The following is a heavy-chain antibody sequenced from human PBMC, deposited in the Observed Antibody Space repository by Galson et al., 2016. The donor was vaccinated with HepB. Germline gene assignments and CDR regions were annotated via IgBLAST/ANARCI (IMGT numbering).Heavy chain of an antibody. J-gene: IGHJ4*02. V-gene: IGHV1-18*04. D-gene: IGHD2-8*01. CDR1: GYTFSSYS. Sequence: SVKVSCKASGYTFSSYSITWVRQAPGQGLEWMGWISGYSGNTNYAQKLQDRVTMTTDTSTNTAYMELRSLRPEDTAVYYCARGGKGGYCTKGVCLSFAYWGQGTLVTVSS. CDR3: ARGGKGGYCTKGVCLSFAY. CDR2: ISGYSGNT.